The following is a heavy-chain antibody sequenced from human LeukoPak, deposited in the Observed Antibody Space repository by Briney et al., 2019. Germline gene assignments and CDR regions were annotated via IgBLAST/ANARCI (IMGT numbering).Heavy chain of an antibody. Sequence: QSGRSLRLSCAVSGFTFDDYAMHWVRQVPGKGLEWVSGINWNSDSIGYADSVKGRFTISRDNAKNSLYLQMNSLRAEDTAVYYCAGPTVVRGVFDYWGQGTLVTVSS. CDR2: INWNSDSI. CDR3: AGPTVVRGVFDY. D-gene: IGHD3-10*01. CDR1: GFTFDDYA. J-gene: IGHJ4*02. V-gene: IGHV3-9*01.